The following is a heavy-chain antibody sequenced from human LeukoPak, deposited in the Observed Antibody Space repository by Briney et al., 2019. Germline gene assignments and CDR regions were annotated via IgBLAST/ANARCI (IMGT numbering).Heavy chain of an antibody. CDR1: GGSISSSSYY. J-gene: IGHJ4*02. Sequence: SETLSLTCTVSGGSISSSSYYWGWVRQPPGKGLEWIGSIYYSGNTYYNPSLKSRVTISVDTSKNHFSLKVSSVTAADTAVYYCARFPASGEMAYYFDYWGQGTLVTVSS. D-gene: IGHD5-24*01. V-gene: IGHV4-39*02. CDR3: ARFPASGEMAYYFDY. CDR2: IYYSGNT.